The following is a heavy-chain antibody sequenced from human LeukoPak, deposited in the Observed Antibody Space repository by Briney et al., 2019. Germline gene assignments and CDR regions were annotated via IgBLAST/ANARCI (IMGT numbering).Heavy chain of an antibody. CDR3: ASPYMGMATINFDY. V-gene: IGHV4-59*01. Sequence: SETLSLTCTVSGGSLSSYYWRWIRQPPGKGLEWIGYIYYTGTTNYNPSLKSRVTISLDMSKKQFSLNLSSVTAADTAVYYCASPYMGMATINFDYWGQGTLVTVSS. J-gene: IGHJ4*02. D-gene: IGHD5-24*01. CDR2: IYYTGTT. CDR1: GGSLSSYY.